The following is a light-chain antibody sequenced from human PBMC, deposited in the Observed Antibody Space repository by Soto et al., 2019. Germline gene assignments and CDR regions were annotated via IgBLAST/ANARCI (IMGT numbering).Light chain of an antibody. V-gene: IGKV1D-16*01. CDR1: QGVSRW. CDR3: QQYDTYPLT. CDR2: AAS. Sequence: IQITQSPPSLSSSVLVRFTISCGASQGVSRWLAWYQHKPGKAPKSLIYAASTLQSGVPSRFSGSGSGTDFTLTISSLQPEDFATYYCQQYDTYPLTFGQGTRLEI. J-gene: IGKJ5*01.